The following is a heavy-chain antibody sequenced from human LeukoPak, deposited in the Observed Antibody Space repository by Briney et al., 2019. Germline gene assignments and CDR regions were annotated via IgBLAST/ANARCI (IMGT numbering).Heavy chain of an antibody. CDR1: GYTFTGYY. Sequence: ASVKVSCKASGYTFTGYYMHWVRQAPGQGLEWMGLINPNTGVTKFAQKFHGRVTMSRDTSSSTAYMELNRLTPDDTAVYYCARGDYGRGDPWGQGSLVTVSA. V-gene: IGHV1-2*06. D-gene: IGHD4-17*01. CDR3: ARGDYGRGDP. J-gene: IGHJ5*02. CDR2: INPNTGVT.